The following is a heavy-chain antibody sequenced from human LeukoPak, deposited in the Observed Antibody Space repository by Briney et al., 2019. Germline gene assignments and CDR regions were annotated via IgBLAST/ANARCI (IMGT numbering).Heavy chain of an antibody. J-gene: IGHJ4*02. CDR1: GGSFSGYY. CDR2: INHSGST. Sequence: SETLSLTCAVYGGSFSGYYWSWIRQPPGKGLEWIGEINHSGSTNYNASRKSRVTISVDTSKNQFSLKLSSVTAADTAVYYCARLNCSGGSCYPDYWGQGTLVTVSS. V-gene: IGHV4-34*01. D-gene: IGHD2-15*01. CDR3: ARLNCSGGSCYPDY.